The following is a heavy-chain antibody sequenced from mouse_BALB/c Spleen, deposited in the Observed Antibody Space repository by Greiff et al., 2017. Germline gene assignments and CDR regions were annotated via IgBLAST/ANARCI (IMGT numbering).Heavy chain of an antibody. CDR2: IWAGGST. CDR3: ARRDYDGGRSYAMDY. J-gene: IGHJ4*01. V-gene: IGHV2-9*02. D-gene: IGHD2-4*01. Sequence: QVQLKESGPGLVAPSQSLSITCTVSGFSLTGYGVHWVRQPPGKGLEWLGVIWAGGSTNYNSALMSRLSISKDNSKSQVFLKMNSLQTDDTAMYYCARRDYDGGRSYAMDYWGQGTSVTVSS. CDR1: GFSLTGYG.